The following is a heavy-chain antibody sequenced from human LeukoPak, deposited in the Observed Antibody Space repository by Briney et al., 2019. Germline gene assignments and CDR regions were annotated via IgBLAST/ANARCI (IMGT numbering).Heavy chain of an antibody. D-gene: IGHD2-15*01. CDR3: ARHAASAYCSGGSCSQYFDS. CDR1: GGSISTYY. V-gene: IGHV4-59*01. CDR2: ILFSGST. J-gene: IGHJ4*02. Sequence: SETLSLTCTVSGGSISTYYWSWIRQPPGKGLEWIGYILFSGSTNYNPSLKNRVTISVDTSKHQFSLELSSLPAADTAVYYCARHAASAYCSGGSCSQYFDSWGQGTLVTVSS.